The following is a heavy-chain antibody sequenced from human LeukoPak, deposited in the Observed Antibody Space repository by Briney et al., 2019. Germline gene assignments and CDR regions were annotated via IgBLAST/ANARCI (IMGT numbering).Heavy chain of an antibody. Sequence: GGSLSLSCAASGFTFSSYSMNWVRQAPGKGLEWIPYMSSSGSAMYYADSVKGRFTISRDNAKNSLYLQMNSLRAEDTAVYYCARDLGFSYWGQGTLVTVSS. CDR1: GFTFSSYS. V-gene: IGHV3-48*01. CDR2: MSSSGSAM. CDR3: ARDLGFSY. J-gene: IGHJ4*02.